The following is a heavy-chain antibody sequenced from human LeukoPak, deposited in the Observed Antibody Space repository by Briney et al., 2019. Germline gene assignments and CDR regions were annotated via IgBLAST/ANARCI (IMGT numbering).Heavy chain of an antibody. CDR2: MNPNSGNT. CDR1: GYTFTSYD. D-gene: IGHD6-13*01. J-gene: IGHJ5*02. CDR3: ARDGYSSPP. Sequence: GASVKVSCKASGYTFTSYDINWVRQATGQGLEWMGWMNPNSGNTNYAQKLQGRVTMTTDTSTSTAYMELRSLRSDDTAVYYCARDGYSSPPWGQGTLVTVSS. V-gene: IGHV1-18*01.